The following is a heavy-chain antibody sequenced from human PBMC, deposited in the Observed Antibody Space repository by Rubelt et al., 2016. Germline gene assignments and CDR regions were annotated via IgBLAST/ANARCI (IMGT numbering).Heavy chain of an antibody. V-gene: IGHV4-4*07. D-gene: IGHD2-15*01. Sequence: QVQLQESGPGLVKPSETLSLTCNVSGGSINNYYWSWIRQPAGKGLEWIGRIYTSGGTNYNPSLKSRVTMSVDTSKNQFSLKLSSVTAADTAVYYCARGVVVVAATFWHYYYYMDVWGKGTTVTVSS. CDR3: ARGVVVVAATFWHYYYYMDV. J-gene: IGHJ6*03. CDR2: IYTSGGT. CDR1: GGSINNYY.